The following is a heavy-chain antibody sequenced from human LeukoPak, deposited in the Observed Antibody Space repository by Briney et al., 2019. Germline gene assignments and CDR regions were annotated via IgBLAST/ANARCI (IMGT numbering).Heavy chain of an antibody. D-gene: IGHD3-16*01. Sequence: ASAKVSCKASGYTFTSYGISWVRQAPGQGLEWMGWISAYNGNTNYAQKLQGRVTMTTDTSTSKAYMELRSMRSEDTAVYYCARTGEGDACEIWGEGTMGTVSS. CDR2: ISAYNGNT. CDR1: GYTFTSYG. CDR3: ARTGEGDACEI. V-gene: IGHV1-18*01. J-gene: IGHJ3*02.